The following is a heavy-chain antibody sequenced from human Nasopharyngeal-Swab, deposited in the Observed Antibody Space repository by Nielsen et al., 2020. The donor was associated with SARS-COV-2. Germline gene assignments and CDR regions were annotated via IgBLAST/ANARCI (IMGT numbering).Heavy chain of an antibody. D-gene: IGHD2-15*01. Sequence: WVRQAPGQGLVWMGGIIPIFGTANYAPKFQGRVTITADESSSTAYMELSSLRSEDTAVYYCERGGGVGWGQGTLVTVSS. CDR2: IIPIFGTA. J-gene: IGHJ4*02. CDR3: ERGGGVG. V-gene: IGHV1-69*01.